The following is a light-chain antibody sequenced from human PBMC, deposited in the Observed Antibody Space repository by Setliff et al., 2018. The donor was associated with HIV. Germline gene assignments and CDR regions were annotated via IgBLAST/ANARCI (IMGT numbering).Light chain of an antibody. CDR1: SSNIGSNT. V-gene: IGLV1-44*01. CDR3: NSYTTSGTRV. Sequence: QSVLTQPPSASGTPGQRVTISCSGSSSNIGSNTVDWYQQLPGTAPKLLIYSNNQRPSGVPDRFSGSKAGTSASLVISGLQSEDEADYYCNSYTTSGTRVFGTGTKVTVL. CDR2: SNN. J-gene: IGLJ1*01.